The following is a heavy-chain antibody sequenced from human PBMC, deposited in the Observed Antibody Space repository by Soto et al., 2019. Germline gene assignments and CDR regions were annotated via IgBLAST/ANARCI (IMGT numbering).Heavy chain of an antibody. Sequence: QVQLVQSGAEVKKPGASVKVSCKASGYTFTSYDINWVRQATGQGLEWMGWMNPNSGNTGYAQKFQGRVTMTRNTSISTAYMELSSLRSEDTAVYYCARAGDFWSGYYFRINWFDPWGLGTLVTVSS. CDR1: GYTFTSYD. CDR2: MNPNSGNT. D-gene: IGHD3-3*01. J-gene: IGHJ5*02. CDR3: ARAGDFWSGYYFRINWFDP. V-gene: IGHV1-8*01.